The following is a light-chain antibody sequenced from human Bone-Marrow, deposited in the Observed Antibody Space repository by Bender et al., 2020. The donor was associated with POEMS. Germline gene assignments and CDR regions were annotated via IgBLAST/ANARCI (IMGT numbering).Light chain of an antibody. CDR3: AAWEDSLNGWV. V-gene: IGLV1-44*01. CDR2: INN. J-gene: IGLJ3*02. CDR1: SSNIGTNS. Sequence: QSVLTQPPSASGTPGQRVTISCSGSSSNIGTNSVNWYQQLPGTSHKLLIYINNQRPSGVPDRFSGSKSGTSATLAISGLQSEDEADYYCAAWEDSLNGWVFGGGTKLTVL.